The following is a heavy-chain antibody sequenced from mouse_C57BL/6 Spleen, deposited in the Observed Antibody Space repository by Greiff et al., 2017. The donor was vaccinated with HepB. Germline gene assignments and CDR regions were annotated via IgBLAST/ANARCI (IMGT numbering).Heavy chain of an antibody. CDR2: IYPGDGDT. Sequence: QVQLKQSGAELVKPGASVKISCKASGYAFSSYWMNWVKQRPGKGLEWIGQIYPGDGDTNYNGKFKGKATLTADKSSSTAYMQLSSLTSEDSAVYFCAREKVYNRAMDYWGQGTSVTVSS. CDR3: AREKVYNRAMDY. CDR1: GYAFSSYW. J-gene: IGHJ4*01. V-gene: IGHV1-80*01. D-gene: IGHD2-14*01.